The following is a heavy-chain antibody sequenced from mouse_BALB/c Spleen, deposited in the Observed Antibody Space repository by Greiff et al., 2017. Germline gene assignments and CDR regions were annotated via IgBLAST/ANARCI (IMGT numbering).Heavy chain of an antibody. D-gene: IGHD1-1*01. CDR1: GYTFTSYY. CDR2: INPSNGGT. Sequence: QVQLKESGAELVKPGASVKLSCKASGYTFTSYYMYWVKQRPGQGLEWIGEINPSNGGTNFNEKFKSKATLTVDKSSSTAYMQLSSLTSEDSAVYYCTSYYGSSYYFDYWGQGTTLTVSS. CDR3: TSYYGSSYYFDY. V-gene: IGHV1S81*02. J-gene: IGHJ2*01.